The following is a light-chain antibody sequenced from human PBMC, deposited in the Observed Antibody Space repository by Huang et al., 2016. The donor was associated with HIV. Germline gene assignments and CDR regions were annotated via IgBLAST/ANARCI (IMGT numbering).Light chain of an antibody. V-gene: IGKV2-30*02. CDR2: KVS. CDR3: RQGTHWPPYT. J-gene: IGKJ3*01. CDR1: QSLVHSDGNTY. Sequence: DVVMTQSPLSLPVTLGQPASISCRSSQSLVHSDGNTYLNWFQQRPGQSPRRLIYKVSNRDSGVPDRCSGSGSGTDFTLKISRVEAEDVGVYYCRQGTHWPPYTFGPGTKVDIK.